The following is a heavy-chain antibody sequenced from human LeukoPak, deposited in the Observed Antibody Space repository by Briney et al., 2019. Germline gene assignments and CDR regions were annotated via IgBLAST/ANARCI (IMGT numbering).Heavy chain of an antibody. CDR2: IRSKAYGETT. J-gene: IGHJ4*02. CDR1: GFTLGDYA. Sequence: GGSLRLSCTASGFTLGDYAMSWFRQAPGKGLEWVGFIRSKAYGETTEYAASVKGRFTISRDDSKSIAYLQMNSLKTEDTAVYYCTRDPNYYDSSGYYVDFDYWGQGTLVTVSS. D-gene: IGHD3-22*01. CDR3: TRDPNYYDSSGYYVDFDY. V-gene: IGHV3-49*03.